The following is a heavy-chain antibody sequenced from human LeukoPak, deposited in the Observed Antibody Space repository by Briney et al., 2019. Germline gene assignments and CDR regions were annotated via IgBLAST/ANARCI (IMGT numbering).Heavy chain of an antibody. Sequence: GGSLRLSCAASGFTFSDYYMSWIRQAPGKGLEWVSYISSSGSTIYYADSVKGRFTISRDNAKNSLYLQMNSLRAEDTAVYYCARLMNDFWSGYYGDYWGQGTLVTVSS. V-gene: IGHV3-11*01. J-gene: IGHJ4*02. CDR1: GFTFSDYY. CDR3: ARLMNDFWSGYYGDY. D-gene: IGHD3-3*01. CDR2: ISSSGSTI.